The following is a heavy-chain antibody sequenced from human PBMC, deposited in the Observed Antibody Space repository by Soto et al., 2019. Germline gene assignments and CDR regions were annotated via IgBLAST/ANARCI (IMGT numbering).Heavy chain of an antibody. CDR1: GGTFNSYI. CDR3: ARATAAAYYFFDY. CDR2: INPSGGST. J-gene: IGHJ4*02. V-gene: IGHV1-46*02. D-gene: IGHD2-2*01. Sequence: ASVKVSCKASGGTFNSYIINWVRQAPGQGLEWLGIINPSGGSTSYAQNFQGRVTMTRDTSTSTVYMDLSSLRSEDTAVYYCARATAAAYYFFDYWGQGTLVTVSS.